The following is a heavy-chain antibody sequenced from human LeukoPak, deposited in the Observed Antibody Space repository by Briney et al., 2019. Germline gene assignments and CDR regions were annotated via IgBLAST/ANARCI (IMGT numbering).Heavy chain of an antibody. CDR1: GFTFSSYG. Sequence: GGSLRLPCAASGFTFSSYGMHWVRQAPGKGLEWVAFIRYDGSNKYYADSVKGRFTVSRDNSKNTLYLQMNSLRAEDTAVYYCAKVEVLLWFGELLSPDYWGQGTLVTVSS. CDR2: IRYDGSNK. V-gene: IGHV3-30*02. D-gene: IGHD3-10*01. J-gene: IGHJ4*02. CDR3: AKVEVLLWFGELLSPDY.